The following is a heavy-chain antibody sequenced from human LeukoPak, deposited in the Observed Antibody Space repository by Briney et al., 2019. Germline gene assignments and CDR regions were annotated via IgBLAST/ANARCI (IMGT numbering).Heavy chain of an antibody. CDR3: TRRGAARSPFQL. J-gene: IGHJ4*02. V-gene: IGHV4-59*08. Sequence: PSETLSLTCTVSGGSISGFYCSWIRQPPGKGLEWIGDIFHSGSATYNPSLKSRVTISLDTSKNLFSLRLRSVTATDTAVYYCTRRGAARSPFQLWGQGTLVTVSS. D-gene: IGHD6-6*01. CDR2: IFHSGSA. CDR1: GGSISGFY.